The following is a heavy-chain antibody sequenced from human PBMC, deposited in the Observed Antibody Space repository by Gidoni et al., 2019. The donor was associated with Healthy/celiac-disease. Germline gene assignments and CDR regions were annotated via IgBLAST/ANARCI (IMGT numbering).Heavy chain of an antibody. V-gene: IGHV3-74*01. CDR1: GFPLRSYW. D-gene: IGHD3-22*01. CDR3: AREDSSGYPKGGMDV. CDR2: INSDGSST. Sequence: EVQLVESGGGLVQPGGSLRLSWAASGFPLRSYWMHWVRQAPGQGLVWVSRINSDGSSTSYADSVKGRFTISRDNAKNTLYLQMNSLRAEDTAVYYCAREDSSGYPKGGMDVWGQGTTVTVSS. J-gene: IGHJ6*02.